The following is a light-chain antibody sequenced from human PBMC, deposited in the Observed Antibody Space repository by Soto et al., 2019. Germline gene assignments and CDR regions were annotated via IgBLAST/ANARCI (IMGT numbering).Light chain of an antibody. Sequence: EIVMTQSPATLSVSPGEGVTLSCRASQSVSSNLAWYQQRPGQAPRLLIYGASTRATGIPARFSGSGSGTEFTLTISSLQSEDFAVYHCQHYDEWPWTFGQGTKVDI. CDR3: QHYDEWPWT. CDR2: GAS. CDR1: QSVSSN. J-gene: IGKJ1*01. V-gene: IGKV3D-15*01.